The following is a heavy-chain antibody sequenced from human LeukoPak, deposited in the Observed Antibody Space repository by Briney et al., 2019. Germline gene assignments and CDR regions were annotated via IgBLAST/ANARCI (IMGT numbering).Heavy chain of an antibody. CDR2: INTNTGTP. CDR3: ARDLFRASWYFDL. V-gene: IGHV7-4-1*02. J-gene: IGHJ2*01. CDR1: GYTFTSYV. Sequence: ASVKVSCKASGYTFTSYVMNWVRQAPGQGLEWMGWINTNTGTPAYAQGFAGRFVFSLDTSVSTAYLQISNLKAEDTAVYYCARDLFRASWYFDLWGRGTLVTVSS. D-gene: IGHD3-10*01.